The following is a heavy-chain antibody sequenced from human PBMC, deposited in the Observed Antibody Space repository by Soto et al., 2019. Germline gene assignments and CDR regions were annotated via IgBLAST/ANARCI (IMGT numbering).Heavy chain of an antibody. CDR1: GFTLSRYG. CDR2: ISFEGNTQ. V-gene: IGHV3-30*05. CDR3: ARGAEHQLLSRDYFYGMDV. Sequence: QVQLVESGGGVVQPGRSLRLSCAASGFTLSRYGMHWVRQAPGKGLEWVAVISFEGNTQYYADSVKGRFTIFRDNSKDTLSLQIHSLRPEDTAVYYCARGAEHQLLSRDYFYGMDVWGQGTTGSVSS. J-gene: IGHJ6*02. D-gene: IGHD1-1*01.